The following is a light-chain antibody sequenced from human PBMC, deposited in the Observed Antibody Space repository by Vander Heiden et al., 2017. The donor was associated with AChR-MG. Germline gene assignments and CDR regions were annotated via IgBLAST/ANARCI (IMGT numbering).Light chain of an antibody. V-gene: IGLV3-1*01. CDR1: KLGHKY. J-gene: IGLJ2*01. CDR3: MAWDSSTAEV. Sequence: SYELTQPPSVSVSPGHTASITCSGNKLGHKYVSWYQQKPGQSPVMVIYQDRERPSGIPERFSGSNSGNTATLTISGTQTTDEADYYCMAWDSSTAEVFGGGTKLTVL. CDR2: QDR.